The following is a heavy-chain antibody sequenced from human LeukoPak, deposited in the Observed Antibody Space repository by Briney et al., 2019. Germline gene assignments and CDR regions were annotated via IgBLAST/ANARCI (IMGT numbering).Heavy chain of an antibody. Sequence: SETLSLTCTVSGGPISSYHWSWIRQPPGEGLEWIGHIYYSGSTNYNPSLKSRVTISVDTSKNQFSLKLNSVTAADTAVYYCARERWNYPDCWGQGTLVTVSS. CDR2: IYYSGST. D-gene: IGHD1-1*01. V-gene: IGHV4-59*01. J-gene: IGHJ4*02. CDR3: ARERWNYPDC. CDR1: GGPISSYH.